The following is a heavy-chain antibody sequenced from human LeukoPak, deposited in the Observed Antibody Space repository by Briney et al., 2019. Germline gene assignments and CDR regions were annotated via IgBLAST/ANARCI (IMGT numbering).Heavy chain of an antibody. D-gene: IGHD3-10*01. V-gene: IGHV1-2*02. Sequence: ASVKVSCKASGYTFTGYYMHWVRQAPGQGLEWMGWINPNSGGTNYAQKFQGRVTMTRDTSISTAYMELSRLRSDDTAVYYCARDTSGARGSGSYSPLGYWGQGTLVTVSS. CDR2: INPNSGGT. CDR3: ARDTSGARGSGSYSPLGY. CDR1: GYTFTGYY. J-gene: IGHJ4*02.